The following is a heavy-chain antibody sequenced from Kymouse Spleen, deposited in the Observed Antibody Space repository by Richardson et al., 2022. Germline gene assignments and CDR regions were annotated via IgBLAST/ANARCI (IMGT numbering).Heavy chain of an antibody. Sequence: QVQLQESGPGLVKPSETLSLTCTVSGGSVSSGSYYWSWIRQPPGKGLEWIGYIYYSGSTNYNPSLKSRVTISVDTSKNQFSLKLSSVTAADTAVYYCARETGIAAAGRFDYWGQGTLVTVSS. D-gene: IGHD6-13*01. CDR2: IYYSGST. J-gene: IGHJ4*02. CDR1: GGSVSSGSYY. CDR3: ARETGIAAAGRFDY. V-gene: IGHV4-61*01.